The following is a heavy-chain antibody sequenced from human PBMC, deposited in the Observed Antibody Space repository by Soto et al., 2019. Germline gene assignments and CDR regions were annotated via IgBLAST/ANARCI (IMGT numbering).Heavy chain of an antibody. CDR1: SVPITEYS. Sequence: PSETLSLTCNVSSVPITEYSWSWVLQSAGKGLEWIGNYFDSGRNMYNPSLKSRVTMSVDKSKNQFSLKMTSVPASYTAVYFGARAGAYDFWSAYNTEAPPDYGGQGTLVTVSS. V-gene: IGHV4-59*12. D-gene: IGHD3-3*01. CDR2: YFDSGRN. J-gene: IGHJ4*02. CDR3: ARAGAYDFWSAYNTEAPPDY.